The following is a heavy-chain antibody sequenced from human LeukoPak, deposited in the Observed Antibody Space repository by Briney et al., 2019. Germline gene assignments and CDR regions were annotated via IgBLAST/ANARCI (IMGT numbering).Heavy chain of an antibody. D-gene: IGHD3-16*01. CDR3: ASGHYDYVWGSISPTNYFDN. V-gene: IGHV3-30-3*01. CDR1: GFTFSSYA. J-gene: IGHJ4*02. CDR2: ISYDGSNK. Sequence: PGRSLRLSCAASGFTFSSYAMHWVRQAPGKGLEWVAVISYDGSNKYYADSVKGRFTISRDNSKNTLYLQMNSLRAEDTAVYYCASGHYDYVWGSISPTNYFDNWGQGTLVTVSS.